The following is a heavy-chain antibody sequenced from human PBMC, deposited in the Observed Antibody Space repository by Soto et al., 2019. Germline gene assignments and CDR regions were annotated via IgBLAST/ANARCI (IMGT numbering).Heavy chain of an antibody. V-gene: IGHV4-34*01. CDR3: ARGLTYLYCSGGSCYSGFIRVWFDP. J-gene: IGHJ5*02. D-gene: IGHD2-15*01. CDR1: GGSFSGYY. Sequence: PSETLSLTCAVYGGSFSGYYWSWIRQPPGKGLEWIGEINHSGSTNYNPSLKSRVTISVDTSKNQFSLKLSSVTAADTAVYYCARGLTYLYCSGGSCYSGFIRVWFDPWGQGTLVTVSS. CDR2: INHSGST.